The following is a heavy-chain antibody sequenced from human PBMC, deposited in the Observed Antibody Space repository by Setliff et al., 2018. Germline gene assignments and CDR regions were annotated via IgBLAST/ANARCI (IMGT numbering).Heavy chain of an antibody. J-gene: IGHJ6*03. V-gene: IGHV3-7*03. CDR1: EITLSNNW. CDR3: ARGYGAPSFYYHMDV. CDR2: IKQDGSEN. Sequence: GESLKISCVASEITLSNNWLTWVRQAPGKGLEWVANIKQDGSENYYVDSVKGRFTISRDNAKNPFYLQMNSLRAEDTAVYFCARGYGAPSFYYHMDVWGKGTTVTVSS. D-gene: IGHD4-17*01.